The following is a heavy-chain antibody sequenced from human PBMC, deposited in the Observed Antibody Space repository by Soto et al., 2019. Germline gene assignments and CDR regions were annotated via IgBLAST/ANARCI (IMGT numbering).Heavy chain of an antibody. D-gene: IGHD3-10*01. J-gene: IGHJ4*02. V-gene: IGHV4-34*06. CDR1: GGSFSGYY. Sequence: PSETLSLPCAVYGGSFSGYYWGWVRQAPGKGLEGVGEINHRGSTNYNPSLKSRVTLAVDQSKKQFSLKLGSVTAADTGGDYWGTGANGSPSFDYWGQGTLVTVSS. CDR2: INHRGST. CDR3: GTGANGSPSFDY.